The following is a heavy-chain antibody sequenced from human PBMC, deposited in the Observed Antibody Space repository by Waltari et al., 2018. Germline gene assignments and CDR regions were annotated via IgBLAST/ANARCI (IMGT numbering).Heavy chain of an antibody. V-gene: IGHV3-9*01. CDR2: IRWNSGSI. D-gene: IGHD6-13*01. Sequence: EVQLVESGGGLVQPGRSLRLSCAASGFTFDDYAMHWVRQAPGKGLEWVSGIRWNSGSIGYADSVKGRFTISRDNAKNSLYLQMNSLRAEDTALYYCAKDITGIAAAPFDYWGQGTLVIVSS. CDR1: GFTFDDYA. J-gene: IGHJ4*02. CDR3: AKDITGIAAAPFDY.